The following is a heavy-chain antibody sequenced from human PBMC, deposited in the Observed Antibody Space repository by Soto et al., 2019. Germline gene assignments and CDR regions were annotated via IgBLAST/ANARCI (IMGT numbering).Heavy chain of an antibody. CDR2: INPNSGGT. CDR3: ARVNVVVVAATREYYFDY. V-gene: IGHV1-2*02. CDR1: GYTFTGYY. Sequence: ASVKVSCKASGYTFTGYYMHWVRQAPGQGLEWMGWINPNSGGTNYAQKFQGRVTMTRDTSISTAYMELSRLRSDDTAVYYCARVNVVVVAATREYYFDYWGQGTLVTVT. J-gene: IGHJ4*02. D-gene: IGHD2-15*01.